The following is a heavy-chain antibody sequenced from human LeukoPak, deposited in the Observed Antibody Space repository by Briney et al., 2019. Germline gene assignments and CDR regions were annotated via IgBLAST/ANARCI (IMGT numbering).Heavy chain of an antibody. J-gene: IGHJ4*02. CDR2: ISTSGST. D-gene: IGHD6-25*01. V-gene: IGHV4-61*02. CDR3: ARAAQN. Sequence: SETLSLTCTVSGGSITSGRYYWSWIRQPAGKGLEWIGRISTSGSTNYNPSLKSRVTISVDTSKNQFSLKLSSVTAADTAVYYCARAAQNWGQGTLVTVSS. CDR1: GGSITSGRYY.